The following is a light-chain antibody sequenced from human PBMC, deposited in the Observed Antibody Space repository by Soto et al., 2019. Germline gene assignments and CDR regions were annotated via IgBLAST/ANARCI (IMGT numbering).Light chain of an antibody. Sequence: QSALTQPASVSGSPGQSITISCTGTSGDVGGYSFVSWYQQHPGKAPKLMIYDVSYRPSGVSNRFSGSKSGNKASLTISGLQAEDEADYYCSSYTSSSSRVFGGGTKLTVL. CDR2: DVS. V-gene: IGLV2-14*01. CDR3: SSYTSSSSRV. J-gene: IGLJ3*02. CDR1: SGDVGGYSF.